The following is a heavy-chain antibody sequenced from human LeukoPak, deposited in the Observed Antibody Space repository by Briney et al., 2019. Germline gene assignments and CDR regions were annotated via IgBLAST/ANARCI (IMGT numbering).Heavy chain of an antibody. CDR2: ISGGGGST. J-gene: IGHJ6*03. CDR1: GFTSSSYA. CDR3: ARGCNYYDSSGYYSPRTLYYYYMDV. V-gene: IGHV3-23*01. Sequence: GGSLRLSCAASGFTSSSYAMSWVRRAPGKGQEWVSAISGGGGSTYYADSVKGRFTISRDNSKNTLYLQMNSLRAEDTAVYYCARGCNYYDSSGYYSPRTLYYYYMDVWGKGTTVTVSS. D-gene: IGHD3-22*01.